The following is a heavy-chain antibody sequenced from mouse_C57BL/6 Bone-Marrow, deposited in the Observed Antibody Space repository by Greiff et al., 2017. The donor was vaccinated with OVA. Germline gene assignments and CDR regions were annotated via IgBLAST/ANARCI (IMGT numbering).Heavy chain of an antibody. D-gene: IGHD1-1*01. CDR1: GFTFSSYA. CDR2: ISSGGDYI. CDR3: TRILDAMDY. J-gene: IGHJ4*01. Sequence: EVHLVESGEGLVKPGGSLKLSCAASGFTFSSYAMSWVRQTPEKRLEWVAYISSGGDYIYYAETVKGRFTISRDNSRNTLYLQMSSLKSEDTAMYYCTRILDAMDYWGRGTSVTVSS. V-gene: IGHV5-9-1*02.